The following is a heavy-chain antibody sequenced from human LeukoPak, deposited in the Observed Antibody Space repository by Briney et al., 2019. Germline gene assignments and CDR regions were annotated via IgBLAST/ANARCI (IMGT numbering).Heavy chain of an antibody. J-gene: IGHJ4*02. D-gene: IGHD6-19*01. CDR3: ARERPGSSGWYTH. Sequence: GESLKISCKGSGYSFTSYWIGWVRQMPGKGLEWMGIIFPGDSDTRYSPSFLGEVTFSVDMSTATAYLEGSSLKASDSAMYFCARERPGSSGWYTHWGQGTLVTVSS. CDR2: IFPGDSDT. CDR1: GYSFTSYW. V-gene: IGHV5-51*01.